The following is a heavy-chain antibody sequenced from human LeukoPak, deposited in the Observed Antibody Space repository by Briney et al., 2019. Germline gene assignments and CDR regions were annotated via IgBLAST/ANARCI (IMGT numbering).Heavy chain of an antibody. Sequence: ASVKVSCKVSGYTFTSYDINWVRQATRGGLEWMRWMTPNSGNTGYAQKFQGRVTMTKNTSISTAYMELSSLRSEDTAVYYCARAAEPDYYGSGSYQDNWGQGTLVTVSS. CDR1: GYTFTSYD. V-gene: IGHV1-8*01. CDR3: ARAAEPDYYGSGSYQDN. J-gene: IGHJ4*02. CDR2: MTPNSGNT. D-gene: IGHD3-10*01.